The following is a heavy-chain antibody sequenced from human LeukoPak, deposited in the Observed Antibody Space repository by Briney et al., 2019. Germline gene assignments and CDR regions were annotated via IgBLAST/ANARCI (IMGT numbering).Heavy chain of an antibody. Sequence: GGSLRLSCAASGFTFSSYAMHWVRQAPGKGLEWVAVISSDGSNKHYADSVKGRFTISRDNSKNTLYLQMNSLRAEDTAVYYCARGQDYYDSSGRGYYFDYWGQGTLVTVSS. D-gene: IGHD3-22*01. CDR3: ARGQDYYDSSGRGYYFDY. CDR1: GFTFSSYA. J-gene: IGHJ4*02. CDR2: ISSDGSNK. V-gene: IGHV3-30*01.